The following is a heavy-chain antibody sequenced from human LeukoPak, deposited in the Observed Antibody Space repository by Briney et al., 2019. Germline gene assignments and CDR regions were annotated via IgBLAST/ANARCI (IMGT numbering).Heavy chain of an antibody. Sequence: SETLSLTCAASGGSFNGYYWTWIRQSPGKGMEWIGEINDQGGTRYNPSHESRVTMSVDKSKNQFSLRLTAVSAADTAVFFCARGSLLRGVYGMDVWGQGTTVTVSS. D-gene: IGHD2-15*01. CDR3: ARGSLLRGVYGMDV. CDR1: GGSFNGYY. J-gene: IGHJ6*02. V-gene: IGHV4-34*01. CDR2: INDQGGT.